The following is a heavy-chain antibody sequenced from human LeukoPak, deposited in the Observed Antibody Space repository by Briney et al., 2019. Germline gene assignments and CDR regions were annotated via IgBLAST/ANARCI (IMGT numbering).Heavy chain of an antibody. D-gene: IGHD1-26*01. V-gene: IGHV1-69*01. CDR1: GGTFSNYA. Sequence: SVKVSCKASGGTFSNYAISWVRQAPGQGLEWMGGIIPIFGTANYGQKFQGRVTITADEYTTTAYMELSSLRSEDTAVYYCARVANSGSYFPFDYWGQGTLVTVSS. J-gene: IGHJ4*02. CDR3: ARVANSGSYFPFDY. CDR2: IIPIFGTA.